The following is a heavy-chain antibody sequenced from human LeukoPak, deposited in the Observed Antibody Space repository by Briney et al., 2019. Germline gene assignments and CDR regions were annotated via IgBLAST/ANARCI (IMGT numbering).Heavy chain of an antibody. CDR1: GFTFSSYG. CDR3: ATVSSGPRGSY. D-gene: IGHD3-22*01. V-gene: IGHV3-30*03. CDR2: ISYDGSNK. Sequence: GRSLRLSCAASGFTFSSYGMHWVRQAPGKGLEWVAVISYDGSNKYYADSVKGRFTISRDNSKNTLYLQMNSLRAEDTAVYYCATVSSGPRGSYWGQGTLVTASS. J-gene: IGHJ4*02.